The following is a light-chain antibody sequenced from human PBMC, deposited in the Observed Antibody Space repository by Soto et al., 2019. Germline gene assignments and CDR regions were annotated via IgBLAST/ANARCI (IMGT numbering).Light chain of an antibody. V-gene: IGKV3-11*01. Sequence: EVVLTQSPGTLSLSPGERATLSCRASQSVNSHLAWYQHEPGQAPRLXXFDASSRATGTPARFSGSGSGTDFTLTISGLEPEDFAVYYCQQRSKWPPVTFGQGTRLEIK. CDR2: DAS. CDR1: QSVNSH. CDR3: QQRSKWPPVT. J-gene: IGKJ5*01.